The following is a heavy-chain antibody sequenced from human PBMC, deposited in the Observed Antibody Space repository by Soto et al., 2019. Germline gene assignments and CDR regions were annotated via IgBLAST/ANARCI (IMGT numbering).Heavy chain of an antibody. CDR3: ARGLYLKYGQDY. CDR2: INGDGGST. J-gene: IGHJ4*02. V-gene: IGHV3-74*01. CDR1: GFTFSSYW. D-gene: IGHD2-2*01. Sequence: EVQLVESGGGLVQTGWSLRLSCAASGFTFSSYWMHWVRQAPGKGVVWVSRINGDGGSTNYADSVKGRFTISRDNAKNTVYLQVDSLRAEDTAVYYCARGLYLKYGQDYWGQGTLVNVSS.